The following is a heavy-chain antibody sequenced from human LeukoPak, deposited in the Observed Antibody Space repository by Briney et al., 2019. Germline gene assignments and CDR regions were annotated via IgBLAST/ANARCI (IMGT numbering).Heavy chain of an antibody. V-gene: IGHV4-59*01. CDR2: IYYSGST. CDR1: GGSISSYY. J-gene: IGHJ6*03. CDR3: ARDPVFRAYDSSGYYHYYYYMDV. Sequence: SETLSLTCTVSGGSISSYYWSWIRQPPGKGLEWIGYIYYSGSTNYNPPLKSRVTISVDTSKNQFSLKLSSVTAADTAVYYCARDPVFRAYDSSGYYHYYYYMDVWGKGTTVTVSS. D-gene: IGHD3-22*01.